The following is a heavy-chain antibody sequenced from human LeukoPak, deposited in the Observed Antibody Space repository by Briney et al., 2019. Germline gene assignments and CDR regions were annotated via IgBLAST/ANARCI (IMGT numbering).Heavy chain of an antibody. CDR3: AKDGVGPNDYHAFDN. CDR2: IWHDGSKK. CDR1: GFTFGNYG. D-gene: IGHD4-11*01. Sequence: GGSLRLSCAASGFTFGNYGMHWVRQAPGKGLEWVTFIWHDGSKKYYADSMKGRFTISRDNSMYTLYLQMNSLRAEDTALYYCAKDGVGPNDYHAFDNWGQGTMVTVSS. V-gene: IGHV3-30*02. J-gene: IGHJ3*02.